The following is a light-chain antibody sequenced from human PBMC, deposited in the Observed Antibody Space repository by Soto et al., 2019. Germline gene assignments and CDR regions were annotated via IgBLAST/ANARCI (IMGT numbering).Light chain of an antibody. CDR3: QQYGSSPYT. Sequence: EIVLTQSPGTLSLSPGERATLSCRASQSVTTSSLAWFQQTPGQAPRLLIYGASTRATGIPDRFSGSGSGTDFTLTISRLEPEDFAVYYCQQYGSSPYTFGQGTKLDIK. CDR2: GAS. V-gene: IGKV3-20*01. CDR1: QSVTTSS. J-gene: IGKJ2*01.